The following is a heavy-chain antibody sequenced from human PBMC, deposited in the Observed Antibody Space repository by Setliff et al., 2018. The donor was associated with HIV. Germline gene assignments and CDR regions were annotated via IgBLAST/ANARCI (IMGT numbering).Heavy chain of an antibody. D-gene: IGHD3-16*02. CDR2: INPNSGGT. CDR3: ARDGAYVWGTYRYQGFDH. Sequence: VASVKVSCKASGYTFSDYYMHWVRQAPGQGLEWMGWINPNSGGTNFAQKFQGRVTMTRDTSTSTVYMELSSLRSEDTAVYYCARDGAYVWGTYRYQGFDHWGQGTLVTVS. J-gene: IGHJ4*02. V-gene: IGHV1-2*02. CDR1: GYTFSDYY.